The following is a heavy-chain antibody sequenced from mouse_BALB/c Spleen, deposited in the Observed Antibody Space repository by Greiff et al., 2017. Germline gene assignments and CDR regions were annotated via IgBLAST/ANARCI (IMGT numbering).Heavy chain of an antibody. Sequence: DVHLVESGGGLVQPGGSRKLSCAASGFTFSSYGMHWVRQAPEKGLEWVAYISSGSSTIYYADTVKGRFTISRDNPKNTLFLQMTSLRSEDTAMYYCARDGDYYGSRFAYWGQGTLVTVSA. D-gene: IGHD1-1*01. CDR3: ARDGDYYGSRFAY. CDR2: ISSGSSTI. CDR1: GFTFSSYG. V-gene: IGHV5-17*02. J-gene: IGHJ3*01.